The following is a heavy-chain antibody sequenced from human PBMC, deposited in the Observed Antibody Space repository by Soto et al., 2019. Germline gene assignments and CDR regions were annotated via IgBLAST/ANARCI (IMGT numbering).Heavy chain of an antibody. J-gene: IGHJ4*02. CDR1: GFDFDDYA. CDR2: VTWNSSSK. D-gene: IGHD3-9*01. V-gene: IGHV3-9*01. CDR3: VKDKFFVDWSFYFFEF. Sequence: EVQLVESGGGLAQPGRSLRISCVASGFDFDDYAMHWVRQAPGKGLEWVAGVTWNSSSKAYADSVKGRFIISRDNAKTSLFLEMNSLRPEDTALYYCVKDKFFVDWSFYFFEFWGQGTPVTVSS.